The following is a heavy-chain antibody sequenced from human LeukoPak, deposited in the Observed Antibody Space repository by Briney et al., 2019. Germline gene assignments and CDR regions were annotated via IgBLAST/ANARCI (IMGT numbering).Heavy chain of an antibody. CDR2: INAGNGNT. Sequence: ASVKVSCKASGYTFTSYAMHWVRQAPGQRLEWMGWINAGNGNTKYSRKFQGRVTITRDTSASTAYMELSSLRSEDTAVYYCARTWIQLWLDYWGQGTLVTVSS. D-gene: IGHD5-18*01. J-gene: IGHJ4*02. CDR3: ARTWIQLWLDY. V-gene: IGHV1-3*01. CDR1: GYTFTSYA.